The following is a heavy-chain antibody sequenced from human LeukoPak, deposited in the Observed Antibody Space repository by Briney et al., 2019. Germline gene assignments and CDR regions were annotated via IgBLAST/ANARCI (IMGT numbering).Heavy chain of an antibody. D-gene: IGHD3-9*01. CDR3: AKDRDYDILTGYSAFDY. V-gene: IGHV3-23*01. J-gene: IGHJ4*02. CDR2: ISGSGGST. CDR1: GFTFSSYA. Sequence: PGGSLRLSCAASGFTFSSYAMSWVRQAPGKGLEWVSAISGSGGSTYYADSVKGRFTISRDNSKNTLYLQMNSLRAEDTAVYYCAKDRDYDILTGYSAFDYWGQGTLVTVSS.